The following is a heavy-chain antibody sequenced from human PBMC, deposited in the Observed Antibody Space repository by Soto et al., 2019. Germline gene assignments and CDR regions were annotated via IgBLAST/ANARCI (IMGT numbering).Heavy chain of an antibody. CDR2: IHGTRSII. CDR3: ARDARNADYDY. J-gene: IGHJ4*02. V-gene: IGHV3-48*02. D-gene: IGHD3-16*01. Sequence: EVQLVESGGGLVQPGGSLKLSCAVSGFTFSSHAMNWVRQAPGKGLEWVAYIHGTRSIIYYADSVKGRFSISRDNAKNSLYLQMDSLRDEDTALYYCARDARNADYDYWGQGTLVTVSS. CDR1: GFTFSSHA.